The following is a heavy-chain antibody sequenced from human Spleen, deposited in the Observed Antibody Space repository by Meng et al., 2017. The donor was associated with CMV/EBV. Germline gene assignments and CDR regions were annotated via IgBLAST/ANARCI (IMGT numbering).Heavy chain of an antibody. CDR1: GYTFSTYW. V-gene: IGHV5-51*01. D-gene: IGHD3-9*01. CDR3: ARQEYYDILTGHLDYGMDV. CDR2: IYPGDSDT. J-gene: IGHJ6*02. Sequence: GESLKISCKGSGYTFSTYWIAWVRQVPGKGLEWMGIIYPGDSDTRYSPSFHGRVTISADKSISTAYLQWSSLEASDTAMYYCARQEYYDILTGHLDYGMDVWGQGTTVTVSS.